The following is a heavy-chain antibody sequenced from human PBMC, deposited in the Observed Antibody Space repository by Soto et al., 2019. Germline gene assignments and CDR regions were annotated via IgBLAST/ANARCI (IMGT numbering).Heavy chain of an antibody. V-gene: IGHV4-4*02. Sequence: QVLLQESGPGLVQPSGTLSLSCAVSGGSVSSSFFWGWVRQPPGKGLEWIGDIFHSGSVNYNPSLKSRVTISIDKSKNQFSLELNSVTTADTAGYYCARSFGWYAIDYWGQGTLVIVSS. CDR2: IFHSGSV. CDR1: GGSVSSSFF. J-gene: IGHJ4*02. CDR3: ARSFGWYAIDY. D-gene: IGHD6-19*01.